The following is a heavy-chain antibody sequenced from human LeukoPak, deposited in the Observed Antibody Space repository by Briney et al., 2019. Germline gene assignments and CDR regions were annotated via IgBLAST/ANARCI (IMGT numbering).Heavy chain of an antibody. Sequence: GASVKVSCKASGGTFSSYAISWVRQAPGQGLEWMGGIIPVFGTANYAQKFQGRVTITADESTSTAYMELSSLRSEDTAVYYCARKGRGRDGYNWSSWYFDLWGRGTLVTVSS. D-gene: IGHD5-24*01. CDR2: IIPVFGTA. V-gene: IGHV1-69*13. CDR3: ARKGRGRDGYNWSSWYFDL. CDR1: GGTFSSYA. J-gene: IGHJ2*01.